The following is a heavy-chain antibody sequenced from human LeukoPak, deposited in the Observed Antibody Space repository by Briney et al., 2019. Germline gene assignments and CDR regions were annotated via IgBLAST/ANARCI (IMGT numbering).Heavy chain of an antibody. Sequence: SETLSLTCSVSGGPLSTYTWSWVRQSPGKGLEWIGYIYHGGTTNYSPSLKSRATISAHTARNQFSLRLRSVTAADTTIYYCARDTSVGSGMQYWGQGTLVSVSS. V-gene: IGHV4-59*01. CDR1: GGPLSTYT. D-gene: IGHD3-10*01. CDR2: IYHGGTT. CDR3: ARDTSVGSGMQY. J-gene: IGHJ4*02.